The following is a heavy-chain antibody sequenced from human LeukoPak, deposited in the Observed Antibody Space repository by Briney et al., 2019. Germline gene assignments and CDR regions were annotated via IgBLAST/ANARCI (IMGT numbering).Heavy chain of an antibody. D-gene: IGHD1-26*01. V-gene: IGHV4-34*01. CDR1: GGSFSGYY. Sequence: SETLSLTCAVYGGSFSGYYWSWIRQPPGKGLEWIGEINHSGSTYYNPSLKSRVTISVDRSKNQFSLKLSSVTAADTAVYYCARDDVGAQDYWGQGTLVTVSS. CDR3: ARDDVGAQDY. CDR2: INHSGST. J-gene: IGHJ4*02.